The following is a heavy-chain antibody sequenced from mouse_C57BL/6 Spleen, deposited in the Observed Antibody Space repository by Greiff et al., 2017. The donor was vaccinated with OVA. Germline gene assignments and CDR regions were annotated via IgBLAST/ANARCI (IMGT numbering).Heavy chain of an antibody. D-gene: IGHD4-1*01. Sequence: EVQLQQSGPELVKPGASVKISCKASGYTFTDYYMNWVKQSHGKSLEWIGDINPNNGGTSYNQKFKGKATLTVDKSSSTAYMELRSLTSEDSAVYYCARGPNWEEYCEVWGTGTTVTVSS. CDR3: ARGPNWEEYCEV. V-gene: IGHV1-26*01. CDR2: INPNNGGT. CDR1: GYTFTDYY. J-gene: IGHJ1*03.